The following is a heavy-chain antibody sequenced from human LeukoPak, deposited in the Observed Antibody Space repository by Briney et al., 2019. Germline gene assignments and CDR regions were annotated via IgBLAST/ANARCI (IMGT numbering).Heavy chain of an antibody. Sequence: PGGSLRLSCAASGFTVSGNYMSWVRQAPGKGLEWVSVIYSGGSTYYADSVKGRFTISRDNSKNTLYLQMNSLRAEDTAVYYCARDRFLGIDYYYGMDVWGQGTTVTVSS. D-gene: IGHD7-27*01. J-gene: IGHJ6*02. CDR2: IYSGGST. V-gene: IGHV3-53*01. CDR3: ARDRFLGIDYYYGMDV. CDR1: GFTVSGNY.